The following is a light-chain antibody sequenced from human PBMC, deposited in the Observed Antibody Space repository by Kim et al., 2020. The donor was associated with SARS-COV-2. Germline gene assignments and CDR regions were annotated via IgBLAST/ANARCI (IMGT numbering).Light chain of an antibody. J-gene: IGLJ3*02. V-gene: IGLV2-14*03. CDR1: SSDVGGYNY. CDR2: DVS. CDR3: SSYTSSSTRV. Sequence: GQSIAISCTGTSSDVGGYNYVSWYQQHPGKAPKLMIYDVSNRPSGVSNRFSGSKSGNTASMTISGLQAEDEADYYCSSYTSSSTRVFGGGTKLTVL.